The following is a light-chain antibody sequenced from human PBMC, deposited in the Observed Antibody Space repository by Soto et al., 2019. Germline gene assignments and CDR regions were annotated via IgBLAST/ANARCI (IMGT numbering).Light chain of an antibody. CDR2: TAS. CDR1: QNISRF. CDR3: QQSFASQFT. Sequence: DIQMTQAPSSLSASIGDRVTISCRASQNISRFLSWYQQKPGKAPNLLIYTASSLQGGVPSRFSASGSGTDFTLTISSLQPEDFAAYSCQQSFASQFTFGPGTRIDIK. V-gene: IGKV1-39*01. J-gene: IGKJ3*01.